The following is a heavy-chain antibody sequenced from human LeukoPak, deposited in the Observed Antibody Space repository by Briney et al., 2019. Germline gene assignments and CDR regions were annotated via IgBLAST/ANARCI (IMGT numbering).Heavy chain of an antibody. J-gene: IGHJ3*02. D-gene: IGHD6-13*01. CDR1: GFTFSSYG. CDR2: ISGSGGST. CDR3: ARDHSSSWYQGAFDI. V-gene: IGHV3-23*01. Sequence: GGSLRLSCAASGFTFSSYGMSWVRQAPGEGLEWVSAISGSGGSTYYADSVKGRFTISRDNSKNTLYLQMNSLRAEDTAVYYCARDHSSSWYQGAFDIWGQGTMVTVSS.